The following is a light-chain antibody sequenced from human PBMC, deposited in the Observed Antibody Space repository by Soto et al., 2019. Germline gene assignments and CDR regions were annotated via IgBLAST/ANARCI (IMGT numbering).Light chain of an antibody. CDR2: GSS. J-gene: IGKJ1*01. Sequence: EIVLTQSPGTLSLSPGERDTLSCRASQNVASSYLAWYQQKPGQAPRLLIYGSSIRGAGIPDRFSGSGSGTDFTLTISRLEPEDFAVYFCQQYGSSPRTFGQGTKVDIK. CDR3: QQYGSSPRT. CDR1: QNVASSY. V-gene: IGKV3-20*01.